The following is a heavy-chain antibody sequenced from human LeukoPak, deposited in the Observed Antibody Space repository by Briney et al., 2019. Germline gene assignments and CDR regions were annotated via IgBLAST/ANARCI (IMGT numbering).Heavy chain of an antibody. J-gene: IGHJ1*01. V-gene: IGHV3-30*02. D-gene: IGHD6-19*01. CDR1: GFTFSSYG. CDR2: IRYDGSNK. Sequence: GGSLRLSCAASGFTFSSYGMHWVRQAPGKGLEWVAFIRYDGSNKYYADSVKGRFTISRDNSKNTLYLQVNSLRAEDTAVYYCAKGRSYSSGWYGDYFQHWGQGTLVTVSS. CDR3: AKGRSYSSGWYGDYFQH.